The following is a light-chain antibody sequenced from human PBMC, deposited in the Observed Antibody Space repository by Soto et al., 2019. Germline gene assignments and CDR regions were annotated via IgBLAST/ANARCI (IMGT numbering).Light chain of an antibody. V-gene: IGLV2-8*01. J-gene: IGLJ1*01. CDR2: DVT. CDR1: SSDFGGYNY. CDR3: SSYTSSSTHYV. Sequence: QSALTQPPSASGSPGQSVTIFCTGTSSDFGGYNYVSWYQQQPGTAPKLMIYDVTKRPSGVPDRFSGSKSGNTASLTVSGLQADDEADYYCSSYTSSSTHYVFGTGTKVTVL.